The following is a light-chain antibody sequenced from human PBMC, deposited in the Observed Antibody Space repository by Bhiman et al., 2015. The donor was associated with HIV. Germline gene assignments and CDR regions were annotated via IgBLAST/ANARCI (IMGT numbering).Light chain of an antibody. CDR2: DVS. V-gene: IGLV2-14*03. J-gene: IGLJ1*01. CDR3: SSYTSSSLYV. Sequence: QSALTQPASVSGSPGQSISISCTGTTSDVGRYNYVSWYQQHPGKAPKLMIYDVSKRPSGVSNRFSGSKSGNTASLTISGLQAEDEADYYCSSYTSSSLYVFGTGTKVTVL. CDR1: TSDVGRYNY.